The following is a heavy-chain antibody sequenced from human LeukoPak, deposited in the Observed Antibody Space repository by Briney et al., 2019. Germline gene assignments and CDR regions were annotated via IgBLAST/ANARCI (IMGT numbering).Heavy chain of an antibody. CDR1: GYTFTIYY. V-gene: IGHV1-46*01. Sequence: ASVKVSCKASGYTFTIYYMHWVRQAPGQGLEWMGLINPSGGTTRYAQKFQGRVTMTRDLSTSTDYMELSSLRSDDTAVYFCARDNSVGDYAWWFDPWGQGTLVTVSS. CDR2: INPSGGTT. CDR3: ARDNSVGDYAWWFDP. J-gene: IGHJ5*02. D-gene: IGHD1-26*01.